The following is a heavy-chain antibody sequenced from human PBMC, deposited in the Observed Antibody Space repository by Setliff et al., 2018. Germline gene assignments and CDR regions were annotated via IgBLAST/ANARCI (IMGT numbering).Heavy chain of an antibody. V-gene: IGHV4-4*07. CDR1: GGPISNYY. J-gene: IGHJ4*02. CDR2: IYTSGST. D-gene: IGHD2-15*01. CDR3: ARSFSRSEKFLLDY. Sequence: PSETLSLTCTVSGGPISNYYWSWIRQPAGKGLEWIGRIYTSGSTNYNPSLKSRVTMSVDTSKNQFSLKVPSVTAADTAVYYCARSFSRSEKFLLDYWGQGALVTVSS.